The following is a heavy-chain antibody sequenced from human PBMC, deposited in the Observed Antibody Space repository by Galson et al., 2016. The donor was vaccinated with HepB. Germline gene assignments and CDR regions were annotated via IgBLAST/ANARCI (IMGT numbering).Heavy chain of an antibody. Sequence: LTCAVSGGSISPYYWSWIRQPPGKGLEWIGYIYYSGNTNYHPSLKSRVTISVDTSKNQFSLRLTSVTAADTAVYYCARSRYRLDVWGQGTTVTVSS. CDR3: ARSRYRLDV. V-gene: IGHV4-59*01. CDR1: GGSISPYY. J-gene: IGHJ6*02. CDR2: IYYSGNT.